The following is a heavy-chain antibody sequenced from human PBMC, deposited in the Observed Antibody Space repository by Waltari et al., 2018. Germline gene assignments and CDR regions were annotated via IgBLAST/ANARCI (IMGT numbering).Heavy chain of an antibody. CDR2: IYYSGST. V-gene: IGHV4-39*02. CDR1: GGSIRSSSYS. D-gene: IGHD4-17*01. J-gene: IGHJ6*02. CDR3: ARDYGGNSRYYYYGMDV. Sequence: QLQLQESGPGLVKPSEPLSLTCPVSGGSIRSSSYSWGWLRQPPGTGLEWIGSIYYSGSTYYNPSLKSRVTISVDTSKNQFSLKLSSVTAADTAVYYCARDYGGNSRYYYYGMDVWGQGTTVTVSS.